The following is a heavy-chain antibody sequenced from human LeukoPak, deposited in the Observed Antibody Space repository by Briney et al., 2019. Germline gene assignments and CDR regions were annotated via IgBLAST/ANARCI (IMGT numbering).Heavy chain of an antibody. CDR1: GGSISSSSYY. J-gene: IGHJ3*02. CDR2: IYYSGST. CDR3: ARSYYGTHAFDI. D-gene: IGHD3-10*01. Sequence: SETLSLTCTVSGGSISSSSYYWGWIRQPPGKGLEWIGSIYYSGSTYYNPSLKSRVTISVDTSKNQFSLKLSSVTAADTAVYYCARSYYGTHAFDIWGQGTMVTVSS. V-gene: IGHV4-39*01.